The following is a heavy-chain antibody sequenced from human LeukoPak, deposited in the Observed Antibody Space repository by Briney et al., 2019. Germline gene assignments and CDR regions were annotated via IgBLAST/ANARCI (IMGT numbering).Heavy chain of an antibody. CDR2: INAGNGNT. D-gene: IGHD6-13*01. V-gene: IGHV1-3*01. J-gene: IGHJ4*02. Sequence: ASVKVSCTASGYTFTSYAMHWVRQAPGQRLEWMGWINAGNGNTKYSQKFQGRVTITRDTSASTAYMELSSLRSEDTAVYYCARDGFSHSSSWYYLDYWGQGTLVTVSS. CDR3: ARDGFSHSSSWYYLDY. CDR1: GYTFTSYA.